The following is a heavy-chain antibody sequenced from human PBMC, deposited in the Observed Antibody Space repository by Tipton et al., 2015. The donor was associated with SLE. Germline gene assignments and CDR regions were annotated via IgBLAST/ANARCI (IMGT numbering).Heavy chain of an antibody. CDR2: ISYDGSNK. V-gene: IGHV3-30*04. CDR3: AGEGYYYDGSADH. Sequence: RSLRLSCAASGFTFNNYPMHWVRQAPGKGLEWVALISYDGSNKYYADSVIGRFTISRDNSKNTLYLQMHSLRAEDTAVYYCAGEGYYYDGSADHWGQGTLVTVSS. CDR1: GFTFNNYP. D-gene: IGHD3-22*01. J-gene: IGHJ5*02.